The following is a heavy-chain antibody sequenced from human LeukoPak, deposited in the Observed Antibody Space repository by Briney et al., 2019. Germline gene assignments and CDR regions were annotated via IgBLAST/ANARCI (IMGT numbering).Heavy chain of an antibody. CDR3: ARHGGPGYNYGYGRNYYYGMDV. J-gene: IGHJ6*02. D-gene: IGHD5-18*01. CDR1: GGSINSGAYY. CDR2: IHYSGST. Sequence: SQTLSLTCTVSGGSINSGAYYWNWIRQHPGKGLEWIGYIHYSGSTYYNPSLKSRVTISAVTSKNQFSLELSSVTAADTAVYYCARHGGPGYNYGYGRNYYYGMDVWGQGTTVTVSS. V-gene: IGHV4-31*03.